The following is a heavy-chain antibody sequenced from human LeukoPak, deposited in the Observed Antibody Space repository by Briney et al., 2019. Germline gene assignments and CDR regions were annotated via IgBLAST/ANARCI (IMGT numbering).Heavy chain of an antibody. V-gene: IGHV4-34*01. J-gene: IGHJ4*02. Sequence: SETLSLTCPVYGGSFSGYYWSWIRQPPGKGLEWIGEINHSGSTNYNPSLKSRVTISVDSSKNQFSLKLSSLTAADTAVYYCARGRVTMVRGVGLGCWGQGTLVTVSS. CDR1: GGSFSGYY. CDR3: ARGRVTMVRGVGLGC. CDR2: INHSGST. D-gene: IGHD3-10*01.